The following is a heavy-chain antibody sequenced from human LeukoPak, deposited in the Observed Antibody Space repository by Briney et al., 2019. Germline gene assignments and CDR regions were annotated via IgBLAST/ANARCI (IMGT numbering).Heavy chain of an antibody. CDR3: AKDQEILEWLLGMDV. D-gene: IGHD3-3*01. V-gene: IGHV3-33*06. Sequence: PGRSLRLSCAASGFTFSSYGMHWVRQAPGKGLEWVAVIWYDGSNKYYADSVKGRFTISRDNSKNTLYLQMNSLRAEDTAVYYCAKDQEILEWLLGMDVWGQGTTVTVSS. CDR2: IWYDGSNK. CDR1: GFTFSSYG. J-gene: IGHJ6*02.